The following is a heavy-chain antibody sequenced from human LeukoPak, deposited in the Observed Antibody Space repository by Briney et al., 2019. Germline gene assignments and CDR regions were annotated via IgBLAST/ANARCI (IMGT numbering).Heavy chain of an antibody. CDR2: IYYHENT. CDR1: GGSISSSSDY. Sequence: PSETLSLTCTVSGGSISSSSDYWGWIRQAPGKGLEWIGSIYYHENTYYNSSLKSRVTISVDTSKNQFSLKLNSVTAADTAVYYCATYSSSFNWFDPWGQGTLVTVSS. V-gene: IGHV4-39*01. J-gene: IGHJ5*02. D-gene: IGHD6-13*01. CDR3: ATYSSSFNWFDP.